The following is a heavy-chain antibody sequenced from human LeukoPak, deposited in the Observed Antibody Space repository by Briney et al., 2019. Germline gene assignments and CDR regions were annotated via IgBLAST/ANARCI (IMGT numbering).Heavy chain of an antibody. Sequence: GGSLRLSCAASGFTVSSNYMSWVRQAPGKGLEWVSVIYSGGSTYYADSVKGRFTISRDNSKNTLYLQMNSLRAEDTAVYYCARDSLAAARPYYFDYWGQGTLVTVSS. CDR3: ARDSLAAARPYYFDY. D-gene: IGHD6-6*01. V-gene: IGHV3-66*01. CDR1: GFTVSSNY. J-gene: IGHJ4*02. CDR2: IYSGGST.